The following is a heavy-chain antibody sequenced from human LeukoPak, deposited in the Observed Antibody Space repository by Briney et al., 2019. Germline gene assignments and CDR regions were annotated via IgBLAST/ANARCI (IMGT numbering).Heavy chain of an antibody. D-gene: IGHD2-21*01. CDR2: IHRSGDNT. J-gene: IGHJ4*02. Sequence: GGSLRLSCAASGFTFSDYYMSWIRQAPGKGLEWVSTIHRSGDNTFYSDSVRGRFTISRDNSKSTVYLQMNSLRADDTALYYCARESGGDWGYFDYWGQGTLVTVSS. CDR1: GFTFSDYY. CDR3: ARESGGDWGYFDY. V-gene: IGHV3-23*01.